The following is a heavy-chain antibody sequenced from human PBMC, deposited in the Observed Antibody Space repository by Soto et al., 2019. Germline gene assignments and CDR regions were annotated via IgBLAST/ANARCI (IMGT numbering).Heavy chain of an antibody. V-gene: IGHV1-69*13. J-gene: IGHJ4*02. CDR1: GGTFSSYA. CDR3: ARGPNKNYDSSGYYDY. CDR2: IIPIFGTA. Sequence: ASVKVSCKASGGTFSSYAISWVRQAPGQGLEWMGGIIPIFGTANYAQKFQGRVTITADESTSTAYMELSSLRSEDTAVYYCARGPNKNYDSSGYYDYWGQGTLVTVSS. D-gene: IGHD3-22*01.